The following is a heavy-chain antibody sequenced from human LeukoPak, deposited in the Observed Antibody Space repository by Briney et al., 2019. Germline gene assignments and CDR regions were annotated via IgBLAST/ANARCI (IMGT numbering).Heavy chain of an antibody. D-gene: IGHD1-26*01. Sequence: SVKASCKASGGTFSSYAISWVRQAPGQGLEWMGGIFPIFGTANYAQKFQGRVTITTDESTSTAYMELSSLRSEDTAVYYCARDRYSGSPGDFQHWGQGTLVTVSS. CDR1: GGTFSSYA. J-gene: IGHJ1*01. V-gene: IGHV1-69*05. CDR3: ARDRYSGSPGDFQH. CDR2: IFPIFGTA.